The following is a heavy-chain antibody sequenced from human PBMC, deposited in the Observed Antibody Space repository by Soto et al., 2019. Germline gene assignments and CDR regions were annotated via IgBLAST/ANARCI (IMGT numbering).Heavy chain of an antibody. CDR2: IIPILGIA. Sequence: SVKVSCKASGGTFSSYTISWVRQAPGQGLEWMGRIIPILGIANYAQKFQGRVTITADKSTSTAYMELSSLRSEDTAVYYCARDGTSTNYYYYMDVWGKGTTVTVSS. CDR3: ARDGTSTNYYYYMDV. V-gene: IGHV1-69*02. J-gene: IGHJ6*03. CDR1: GGTFSSYT. D-gene: IGHD1-1*01.